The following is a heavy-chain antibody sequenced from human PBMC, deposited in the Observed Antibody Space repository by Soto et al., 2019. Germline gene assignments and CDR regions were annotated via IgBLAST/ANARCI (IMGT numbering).Heavy chain of an antibody. CDR2: ITGSGSNT. V-gene: IGHV3-23*01. Sequence: EVQLWESGGTLVQPGGSLRLSCAASGFTFSNYAMSWVRQAPGKGLEWVSAITGSGSNTWYMDSVKGRFTISRDNPKNTLYLQVNSLRGEDAAVYYCAKEGSVEGMGYFDCWGQGTLVTVSS. CDR1: GFTFSNYA. CDR3: AKEGSVEGMGYFDC. D-gene: IGHD6-13*01. J-gene: IGHJ4*02.